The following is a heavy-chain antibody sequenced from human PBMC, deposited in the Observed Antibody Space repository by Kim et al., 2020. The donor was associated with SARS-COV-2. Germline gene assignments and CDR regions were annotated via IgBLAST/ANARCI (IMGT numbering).Heavy chain of an antibody. J-gene: IGHJ4*02. CDR3: TTIGGGGSCHSD. D-gene: IGHD2-15*01. CDR2: IKSKTNGETT. CDR1: GFTFSNAW. V-gene: IGHV3-15*01. Sequence: GGSLRLSCAASGFTFSNAWMSWVRQAPGKGLEWVGRIKSKTNGETTDYGAPVKGRFAISRDDSENMLYLQMNSLKTEDTAIYYCTTIGGGGSCHSDWGQGTLVTVSS.